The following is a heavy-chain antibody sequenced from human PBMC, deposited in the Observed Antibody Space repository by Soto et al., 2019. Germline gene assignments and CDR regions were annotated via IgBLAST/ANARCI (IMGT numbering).Heavy chain of an antibody. V-gene: IGHV3-23*04. CDR2: ISGSGGSA. CDR1: GFTFRSYA. Sequence: EVQLVESGGGLVQPGGSLRLSCAASGFTFRSYAMSWVRQAPGKGLEWVSSISGSGGSAFYVDSVKGRFTISRDNSKNTRQLQMNSLRADDTAIYYCAKDTAVSGTFVVTFESLGQGSLVTVSS. CDR3: AKDTAVSGTFVVTFES. D-gene: IGHD6-19*01. J-gene: IGHJ4*02.